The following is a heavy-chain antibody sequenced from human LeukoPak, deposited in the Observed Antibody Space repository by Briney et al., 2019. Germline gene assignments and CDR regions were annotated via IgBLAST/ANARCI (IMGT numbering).Heavy chain of an antibody. CDR2: MNPNSGNT. J-gene: IGHJ6*02. CDR1: GYTFTSYD. V-gene: IGHV1-8*01. CDR3: ARDSPSMGPYYYYGMDV. D-gene: IGHD2/OR15-2a*01. Sequence: GASVKVSCKASGYTFTSYDINWVRQATGQGLEWMGWMNPNSGNTGYAQKFQGRVTMTRNTSISTAYMELSSLRSEDTAVYYCARDSPSMGPYYYYGMDVWGQGTTVTVSS.